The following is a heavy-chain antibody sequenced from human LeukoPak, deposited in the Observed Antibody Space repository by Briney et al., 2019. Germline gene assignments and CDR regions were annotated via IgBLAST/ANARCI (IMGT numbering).Heavy chain of an antibody. CDR3: ARTDTAMVTVGY. CDR2: INPNTGGT. V-gene: IGHV1-2*02. Sequence: ASVKVSCKASGYTFTGYYMHWVRQAPGQGLEWMGWINPNTGGTNYAQKFQGRVTMTRDTSITTAYKELSSLRSDDTAVYYCARTDTAMVTVGYWGQGTLVTVSS. J-gene: IGHJ4*02. D-gene: IGHD5-18*01. CDR1: GYTFTGYY.